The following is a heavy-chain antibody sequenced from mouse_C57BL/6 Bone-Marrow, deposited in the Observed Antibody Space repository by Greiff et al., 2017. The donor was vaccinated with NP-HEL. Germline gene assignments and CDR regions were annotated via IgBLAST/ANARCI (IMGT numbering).Heavy chain of an antibody. J-gene: IGHJ4*01. Sequence: VQLQQSGAELARPGASVKLSCKASGYTFTSYGISWVKQRTGQGLEWIGEIYPRSGNTYYNEKFKGKATLTADKSSSTAYMELRSLTSEDSAVYFCAKKGSDYGNPYYAMDYWGQGTSVTVSS. CDR1: GYTFTSYG. CDR2: IYPRSGNT. CDR3: AKKGSDYGNPYYAMDY. D-gene: IGHD2-1*01. V-gene: IGHV1-81*01.